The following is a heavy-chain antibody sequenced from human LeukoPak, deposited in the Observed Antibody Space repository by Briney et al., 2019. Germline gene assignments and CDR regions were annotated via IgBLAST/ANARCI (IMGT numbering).Heavy chain of an antibody. V-gene: IGHV1-69*11. CDR1: GGTFSSYA. CDR3: AEKIAAACTFFDY. Sequence: SVKVSCKASGGTFSSYAISWVRQAPGQGLEWMGRIIPILGTANYAQKFQGRVTITTDESTSTAYMELSSLRSGDTAVYYCAEKIAAACTFFDYWGQGTLVTVSS. D-gene: IGHD6-13*01. CDR2: IIPILGTA. J-gene: IGHJ4*02.